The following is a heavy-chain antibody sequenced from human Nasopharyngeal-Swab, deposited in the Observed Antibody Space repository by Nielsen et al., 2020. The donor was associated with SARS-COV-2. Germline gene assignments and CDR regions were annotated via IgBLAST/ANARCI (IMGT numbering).Heavy chain of an antibody. CDR3: AREPILVHYVSDYYYGMDV. CDR2: INHTGST. J-gene: IGHJ6*02. Sequence: SETLSLTCGVYGGPFNDHYWTWIRQPPGKGLEWIGEINHTGSTNYDPSLKSRVTISVDKSQRQFSLRLTSVTAADTAVYYCAREPILVHYVSDYYYGMDVWGQGTTVTVSS. CDR1: GGPFNDHY. D-gene: IGHD2-15*01. V-gene: IGHV4-34*01.